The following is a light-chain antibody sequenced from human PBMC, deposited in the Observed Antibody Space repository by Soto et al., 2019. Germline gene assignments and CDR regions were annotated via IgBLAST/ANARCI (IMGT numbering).Light chain of an antibody. Sequence: EVVLPPSPVTLSLSPGERATLSCRASQSFRGLLAWYQQKPGQAPRLLIYDAYNRATGIPPRFSGSGSGTDFTLTISSLEPEDSAVYYCQQRHRWPITFGQGTRLEIK. J-gene: IGKJ5*01. V-gene: IGKV3-11*01. CDR1: QSFRGL. CDR3: QQRHRWPIT. CDR2: DAY.